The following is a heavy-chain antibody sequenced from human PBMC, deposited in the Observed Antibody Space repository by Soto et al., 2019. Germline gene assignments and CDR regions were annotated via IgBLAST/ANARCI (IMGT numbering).Heavy chain of an antibody. Sequence: SETLSLGCTVSGGSMSSYYWSWIRQPPGKGLEWIGYIYYSGSTNYNPSLKSRVTISVDTSKNQFSLKLSSVTAADTAVYYCARDPGYSYGYDYWGQGTLVTVSS. V-gene: IGHV4-59*01. CDR3: ARDPGYSYGYDY. J-gene: IGHJ4*02. D-gene: IGHD5-18*01. CDR2: IYYSGST. CDR1: GGSMSSYY.